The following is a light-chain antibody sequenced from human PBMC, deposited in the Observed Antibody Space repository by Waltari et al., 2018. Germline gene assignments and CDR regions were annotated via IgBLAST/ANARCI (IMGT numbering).Light chain of an antibody. J-gene: IGLJ2*01. V-gene: IGLV2-14*03. Sequence: ALTQPASVSGSPGQSITISCSGTSHDIGHYDYVAWYLQHPATAPQLIIFDVPRRPSGISDRFSASKSGSTASLTISGLQAEDEGEYFCGSYTTNSPFAVVFGGGTKLTVL. CDR1: SHDIGHYDY. CDR2: DVP. CDR3: GSYTTNSPFAVV.